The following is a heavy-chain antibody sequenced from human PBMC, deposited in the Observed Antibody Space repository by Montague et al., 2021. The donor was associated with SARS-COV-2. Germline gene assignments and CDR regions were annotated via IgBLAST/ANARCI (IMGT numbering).Heavy chain of an antibody. CDR1: GYPFTSYG. Sequence: SVKVSCKASGYPFTSYGINLLRQATGQGLEWMGWMNPNSGNTGYAQKFQGRVTMTRNTSISTAYMELSSLRSEDTAVYYCARHKSFDWLLIPKVGYYCMDVWGQGTTVTVSS. J-gene: IGHJ6*02. CDR3: ARHKSFDWLLIPKVGYYCMDV. V-gene: IGHV1-8*01. CDR2: MNPNSGNT. D-gene: IGHD3-9*01.